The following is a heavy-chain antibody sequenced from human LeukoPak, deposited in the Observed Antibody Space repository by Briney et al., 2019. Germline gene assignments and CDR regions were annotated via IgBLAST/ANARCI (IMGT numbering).Heavy chain of an antibody. D-gene: IGHD1-14*01. Sequence: GASVKVSCKASGYTFSSYDVTWVRQATGQGLEWMGWLNPNSGSTGFAPKFKGRVTLTSDTSINTAYMELSSLRSDDTAVYYCGRGIRNRLYSDSWGQGTLITVSS. CDR3: GRGIRNRLYSDS. J-gene: IGHJ4*02. CDR1: GYTFSSYD. V-gene: IGHV1-8*01. CDR2: LNPNSGST.